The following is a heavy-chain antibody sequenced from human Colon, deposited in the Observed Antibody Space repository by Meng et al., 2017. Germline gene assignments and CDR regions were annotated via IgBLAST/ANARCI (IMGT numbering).Heavy chain of an antibody. V-gene: IGHV1-2*06. D-gene: IGHD3-22*01. J-gene: IGHJ4*02. Sequence: QVQLVQSGAEVKKPGASVKVSCKASGYTFTSYGISWVRQAPGQGLEWMGRINPNNGGANYAQQFQGRVTMTTDTSISTAYMELSRLRSDDTAVYYCARDLSGYYSFVDYWGQGTLVTVSS. CDR1: GYTFTSYG. CDR3: ARDLSGYYSFVDY. CDR2: INPNNGGA.